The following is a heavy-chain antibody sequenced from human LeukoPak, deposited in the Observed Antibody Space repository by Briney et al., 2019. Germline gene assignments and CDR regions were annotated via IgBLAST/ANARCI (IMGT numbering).Heavy chain of an antibody. CDR2: IYYSGST. D-gene: IGHD3-10*01. V-gene: IGHV4-31*03. J-gene: IGHJ4*02. CDR1: GGSISSGGHY. CDR3: ARAYYGSGSYYTH. Sequence: PSQTLPLTCTVSGGSISSGGHYWNWIRQHPGKGLEWIGYIYYSGSTDYNPSLKSRVTISVDASKNQFSLKLSSVTAADTAVYYCARAYYGSGSYYTHWGQGTLVTVSS.